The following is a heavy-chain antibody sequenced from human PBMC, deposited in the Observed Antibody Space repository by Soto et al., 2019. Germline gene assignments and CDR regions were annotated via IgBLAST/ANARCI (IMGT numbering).Heavy chain of an antibody. D-gene: IGHD5-12*01. CDR1: GYSFTSYW. CDR2: IFPADSDT. V-gene: IGHV5-51*01. J-gene: IGHJ4*02. Sequence: PGESRRISCKGSGYSFTSYWIGWVRQMPGKGLEWMGIIFPADSDTRYSPSFQGQVTISVDKSISTAYLQWSSLKASDTAMYYCARRGAGYNYDYWGQGTLVTVSS. CDR3: ARRGAGYNYDY.